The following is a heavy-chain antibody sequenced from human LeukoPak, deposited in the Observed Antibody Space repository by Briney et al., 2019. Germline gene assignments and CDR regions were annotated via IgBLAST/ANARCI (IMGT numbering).Heavy chain of an antibody. CDR3: TTEGAGLRHIDWLGFDP. D-gene: IGHD3-9*01. CDR1: GYTFTSYY. Sequence: GASVKVSCKASGYTFTSYYMHWVRQAPGQGLEWMGIINPSGGSTSYAQKFQGRVTMTRDTSTSTVYMELSSLKTEDTAVYYCTTEGAGLRHIDWLGFDPWGQGTLVTASS. J-gene: IGHJ5*02. V-gene: IGHV1-46*03. CDR2: INPSGGST.